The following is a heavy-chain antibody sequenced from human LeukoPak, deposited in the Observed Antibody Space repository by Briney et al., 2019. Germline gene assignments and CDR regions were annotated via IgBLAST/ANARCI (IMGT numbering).Heavy chain of an antibody. Sequence: PGGSLRLSCAASGFTFSSYGMHWVRQAPGKGLEWVSGINWNGGSTGYADSVKGRFTISRDNAKNSLYLQMNSLRAEDTALYYCARLRYNDFWSGHWKYYYYMDVWGKGTTVTVSS. CDR2: INWNGGST. V-gene: IGHV3-20*04. CDR3: ARLRYNDFWSGHWKYYYYMDV. D-gene: IGHD3-3*01. CDR1: GFTFSSYG. J-gene: IGHJ6*03.